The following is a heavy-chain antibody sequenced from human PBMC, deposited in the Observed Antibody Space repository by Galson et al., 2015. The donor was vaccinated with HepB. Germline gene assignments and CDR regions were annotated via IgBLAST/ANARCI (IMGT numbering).Heavy chain of an antibody. J-gene: IGHJ6*02. CDR3: ARDSHLGRVDILTGYDYYGMDV. Sequence: SVKVSCKASGGTFSSYAISWVRQAPGQGLEWMGGIIPIFGTENYAQKFQGRVTITADESTSTAYMELSSLRSEDTAVYYCARDSHLGRVDILTGYDYYGMDVWGQGTTVTVSS. D-gene: IGHD3-9*01. CDR2: IIPIFGTE. V-gene: IGHV1-69*13. CDR1: GGTFSSYA.